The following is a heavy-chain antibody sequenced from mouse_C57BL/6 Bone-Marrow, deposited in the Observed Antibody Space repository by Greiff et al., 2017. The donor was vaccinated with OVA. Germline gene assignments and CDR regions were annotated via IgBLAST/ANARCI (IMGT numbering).Heavy chain of an antibody. CDR1: GFNIKDDY. CDR2: IDPENGDT. Sequence: EVMLVESGAELVRPGASVKLSCTASGFNIKDDYMHWVKQRPEQGLEWIGWIDPENGDTEYASKFQGKATITADTSSNTAYLQLSSLTSEDTAVYYCTTGGSRDYAMDYWGQGTSVTVSS. CDR3: TTGGSRDYAMDY. J-gene: IGHJ4*01. V-gene: IGHV14-4*01.